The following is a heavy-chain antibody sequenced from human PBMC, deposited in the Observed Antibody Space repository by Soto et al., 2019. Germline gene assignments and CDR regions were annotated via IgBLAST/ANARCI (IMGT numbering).Heavy chain of an antibody. Sequence: EVHLLESGGGFLQPGGSLRLSCAASGFSFSIFAKNWVRQAPGKGLEWVSTISSGGGTTLYADSVKGRFTISRDNSKNTVSLQMNSLRAEDPAVYYCVRGYSYVWGQGTLVTVSS. D-gene: IGHD5-18*01. CDR1: GFSFSIFA. V-gene: IGHV3-23*01. J-gene: IGHJ4*02. CDR3: VRGYSYV. CDR2: ISSGGGTT.